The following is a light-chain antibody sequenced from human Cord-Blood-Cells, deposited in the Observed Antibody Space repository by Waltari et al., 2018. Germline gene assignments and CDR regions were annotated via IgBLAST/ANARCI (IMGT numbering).Light chain of an antibody. V-gene: IGKV1-5*03. CDR3: QQYNSYSPLT. CDR2: KAS. CDR1: QSISSW. Sequence: DIQMTQSPSTLSASVGDRVTITCRASQSISSWLAWYQQKPGKAPKLLIYKASSLESGVASRFSGSGSETEFTLTISSLQPDDFATYYCQQYNSYSPLTFGGGTKVEIK. J-gene: IGKJ4*01.